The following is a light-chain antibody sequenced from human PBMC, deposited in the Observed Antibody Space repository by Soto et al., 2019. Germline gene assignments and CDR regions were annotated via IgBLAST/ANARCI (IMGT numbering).Light chain of an antibody. CDR1: SSNIGAGYD. CDR2: GNS. V-gene: IGLV1-40*01. Sequence: QSVLTQPPSVSGAPGQRVTISCTGSSSNIGAGYDVHWYQQLPGTAPKLLIYGNSNRPSGVPDRFSGSKSGTSASLAITGLKDEDEADYYCQSYDSSLSGSVVFGGGTKVTVL. CDR3: QSYDSSLSGSVV. J-gene: IGLJ2*01.